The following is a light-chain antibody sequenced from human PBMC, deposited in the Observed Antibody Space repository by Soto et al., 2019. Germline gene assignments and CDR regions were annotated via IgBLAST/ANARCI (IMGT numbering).Light chain of an antibody. CDR3: KQYNNWPRT. Sequence: EIVMTQAPATLSVSPGERATLSCRASQSVSINLAWYQQKPGQAPRLLFYGASTRATGIPARFSGSGSGTEFTLTITSLQSEDFAVYYCKQYNNWPRTFGQGTKV. CDR2: GAS. V-gene: IGKV3-15*01. J-gene: IGKJ1*01. CDR1: QSVSIN.